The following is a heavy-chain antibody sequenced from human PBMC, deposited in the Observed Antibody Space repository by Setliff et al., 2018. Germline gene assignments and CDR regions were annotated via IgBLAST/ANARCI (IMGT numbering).Heavy chain of an antibody. J-gene: IGHJ4*02. CDR1: GYSISSGYY. CDR2: IHQRGST. CDR3: ARQTGAQLVDY. V-gene: IGHV4-38-2*01. D-gene: IGHD6-6*01. Sequence: SETLSLTCAVSGYSISSGYYWGWIRQPPGKGREWIGRIHQRGSTYYNPSLKSRVTTLVDTSKNHSSLKLSSVTAADTAVYYCARQTGAQLVDYWGQGTLVTVSS.